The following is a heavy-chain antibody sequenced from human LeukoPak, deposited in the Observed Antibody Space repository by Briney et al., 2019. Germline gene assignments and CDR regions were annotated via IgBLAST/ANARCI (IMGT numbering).Heavy chain of an antibody. CDR1: GFTFSNYG. V-gene: IGHV3-30*02. CDR2: IQYDGSKK. Sequence: GGSLRLSCAASGFTFSNYGMHWVRQAPGKGLEWVAFIQYDGSKKYYADSVKGRFTISRDNSKNTFYLQMNSLRAEDTSVYYCAKLSGNDAFDIWGQGTMVTVSS. J-gene: IGHJ3*02. CDR3: AKLSGNDAFDI. D-gene: IGHD1-26*01.